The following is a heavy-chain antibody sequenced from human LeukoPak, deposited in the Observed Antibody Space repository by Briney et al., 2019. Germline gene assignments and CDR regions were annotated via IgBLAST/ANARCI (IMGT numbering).Heavy chain of an antibody. CDR2: IAYDGSDK. CDR3: ASVLDY. V-gene: IGHV3-30*04. CDR1: GFTFSSFA. J-gene: IGHJ4*02. Sequence: GWSLRLSCAASGFTFSSFAMHGVRQAPGKGLEWVAVIAYDGSDKYYADSVRGRFTISRDNSKNTVYLQMNNLKTEDTAVYYCASVLDYWGQGILVTVSS.